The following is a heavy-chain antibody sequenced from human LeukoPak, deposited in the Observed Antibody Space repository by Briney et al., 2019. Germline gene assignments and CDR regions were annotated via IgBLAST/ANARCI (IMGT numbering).Heavy chain of an antibody. V-gene: IGHV1-69*13. CDR2: IIPIFGTA. D-gene: IGHD6-19*01. CDR3: AGDRGTVAGTAFDI. CDR1: GGTFSSYA. Sequence: SVKVSCKASGGTFSSYAISWVRQAPGQGLEWMGRIIPIFGTANYAQKFQGRVTITADESTSTAYMELSSLRSEDTAVYYCAGDRGTVAGTAFDIWGQGTMVTVSS. J-gene: IGHJ3*02.